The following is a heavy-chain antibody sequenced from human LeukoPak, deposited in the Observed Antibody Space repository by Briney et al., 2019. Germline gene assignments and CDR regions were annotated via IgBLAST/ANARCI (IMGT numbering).Heavy chain of an antibody. CDR2: IHYSGST. CDR3: ARVTGYVIEDNFDY. J-gene: IGHJ4*02. D-gene: IGHD2-15*01. Sequence: KTSETLSLTCTVSGGSISNYYWSWIRQPPGKGLEWIGYIHYSGSTTYNPSLKSRVTISVDTSKNQFSLKLRSVTAADTAVYYCARVTGYVIEDNFDYWGQGTLVTVSS. V-gene: IGHV4-59*01. CDR1: GGSISNYY.